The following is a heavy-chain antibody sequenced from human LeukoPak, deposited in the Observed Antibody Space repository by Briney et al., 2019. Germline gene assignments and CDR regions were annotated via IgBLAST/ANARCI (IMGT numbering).Heavy chain of an antibody. Sequence: ASVTVSCKASGYTFTSYGISWVRQAPGQRLEWMGWISAYNGNTNYAQKLQGRVTMTTDTSTSTAYMELRSLRSEDTAVYYCARDQGSSHTALIDYWGQGTLVSVSS. V-gene: IGHV1-18*01. CDR2: ISAYNGNT. CDR3: ARDQGSSHTALIDY. CDR1: GYTFTSYG. J-gene: IGHJ4*02. D-gene: IGHD5-18*01.